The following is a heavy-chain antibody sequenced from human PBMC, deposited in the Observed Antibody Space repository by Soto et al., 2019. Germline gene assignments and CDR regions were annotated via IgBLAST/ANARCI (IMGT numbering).Heavy chain of an antibody. D-gene: IGHD3-3*01. J-gene: IGHJ6*02. CDR2: IKSKTDGGTT. Sequence: GGSLRLSCAASGFTFSNAWMSWVRQAPGKGLGWVGRIKSKTDGGTTDYAAPVKGRFTISRDDSKNTLYLQMNSLKTEDTAVYYCTTFRKPILRFLEWLPSPYYYYGMDVWGQGTTVTVSS. CDR3: TTFRKPILRFLEWLPSPYYYYGMDV. CDR1: GFTFSNAW. V-gene: IGHV3-15*01.